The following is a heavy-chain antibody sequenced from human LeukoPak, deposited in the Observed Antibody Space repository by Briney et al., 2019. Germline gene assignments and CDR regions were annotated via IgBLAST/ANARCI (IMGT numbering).Heavy chain of an antibody. J-gene: IGHJ3*02. CDR1: GGSISPYY. CDR2: ISYSVST. Sequence: SETLSLTCTVSGGSISPYYWSWLRQPPGKGLEWIGYISYSVSTKNNPSLKSRVTISVDTSKNQFSLKLTSVTAADTAVYYCAKEGAESFPDAFDIWGQGTMITVSS. V-gene: IGHV4-59*01. CDR3: AKEGAESFPDAFDI. D-gene: IGHD3-10*01.